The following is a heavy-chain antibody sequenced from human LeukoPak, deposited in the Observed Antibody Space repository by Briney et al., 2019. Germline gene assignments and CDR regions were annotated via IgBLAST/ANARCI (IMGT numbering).Heavy chain of an antibody. CDR2: INHSGST. D-gene: IGHD5-24*01. J-gene: IGHJ4*02. V-gene: IGHV4-34*01. CDR1: GGSFSGYY. CDR3: ARRRRRDGCNYLFDY. Sequence: PSETLSLTCAVYGGSFSGYYWSWIRQPPGKGLEWIGEINHSGSTNYNPSLKSRVTISVDTSKNQFSLKLSSVTAADTAVYYCARRRRRDGCNYLFDYWGQGTLVTVSS.